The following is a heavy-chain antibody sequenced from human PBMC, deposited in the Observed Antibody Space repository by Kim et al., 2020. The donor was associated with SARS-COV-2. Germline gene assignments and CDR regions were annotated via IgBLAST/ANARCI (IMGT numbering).Heavy chain of an antibody. CDR3: ARECSRGWERGWFDP. V-gene: IGHV4-39*07. D-gene: IGHD6-19*01. Sequence: SLKGRVTISVDTSKNQFSQKLSAVAAADTAVYYCARECSRGWERGWFDPWGQGTLVTVSS. J-gene: IGHJ5*02.